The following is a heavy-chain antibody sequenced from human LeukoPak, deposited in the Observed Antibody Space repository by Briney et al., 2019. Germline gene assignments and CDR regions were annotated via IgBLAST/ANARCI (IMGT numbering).Heavy chain of an antibody. Sequence: ASVKVSCKASGATFSSYAISWVRQAPGQGLEWMGGIIPIFGTANYAQKFQGRVTITTDESTSTAYMELSSLRSEDTAVYYCARVSCSGGSCDYYYYMDVWGKGTTVTVSS. D-gene: IGHD2-15*01. CDR3: ARVSCSGGSCDYYYYMDV. J-gene: IGHJ6*03. CDR2: IIPIFGTA. CDR1: GATFSSYA. V-gene: IGHV1-69*05.